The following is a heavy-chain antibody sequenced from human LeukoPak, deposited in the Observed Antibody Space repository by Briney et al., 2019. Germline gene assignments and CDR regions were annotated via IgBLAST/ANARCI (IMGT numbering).Heavy chain of an antibody. J-gene: IGHJ4*02. CDR3: ARGNLDGFYFDF. D-gene: IGHD5-24*01. CDR2: MHYSGAT. Sequence: SETLSLTCAVSGGSFSGYYWSWIRQPPGKGLEWIGEMHYSGATNYDPTLKSRVTISADTSKNQFSLKLTSVSAADAAVHFCARGNLDGFYFDFWGRGTLVTVSS. V-gene: IGHV4-34*01. CDR1: GGSFSGYY.